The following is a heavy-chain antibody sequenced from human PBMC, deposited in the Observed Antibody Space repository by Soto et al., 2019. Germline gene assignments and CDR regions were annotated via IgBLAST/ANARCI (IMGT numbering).Heavy chain of an antibody. CDR3: ARAPQPDAIHDAGYYYYGMDV. V-gene: IGHV1-69*13. D-gene: IGHD2-2*02. CDR1: GGTFSSYA. Sequence: SVKVSCKASGGTFSSYAISWVRQAPGQGLEWMGGIIPIFGTANYAQKFQGRVTITADESTSTAYMELSSLRSEDTAVYYCARAPQPDAIHDAGYYYYGMDVWGQGTTVTVSS. CDR2: IIPIFGTA. J-gene: IGHJ6*02.